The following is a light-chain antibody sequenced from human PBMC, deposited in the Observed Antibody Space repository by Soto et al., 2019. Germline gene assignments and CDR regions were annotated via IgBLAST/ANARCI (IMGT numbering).Light chain of an antibody. Sequence: LTQPASVSGSPGQSITISCTGTSSDVGGYNYVSWYQQHPGKAPKLMIYEVSNRPSGVSNRFSGSKSGNTASLTISGLQAEDEADYYCSSYTSSSTLPFGTGTKVTVL. J-gene: IGLJ1*01. V-gene: IGLV2-14*01. CDR1: SSDVGGYNY. CDR3: SSYTSSSTLP. CDR2: EVS.